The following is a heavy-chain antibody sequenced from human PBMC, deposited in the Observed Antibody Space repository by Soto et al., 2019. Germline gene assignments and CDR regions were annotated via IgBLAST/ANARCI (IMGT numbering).Heavy chain of an antibody. CDR1: GDSVSSNSAA. J-gene: IGHJ6*02. Sequence: SQTLSLTCAISGDSVSSNSAAWNWIRQSPSRGLEWLGRTCYRAKWYNDYAVSVKSRITINPDTSNNQSSLQLKSVTPEDPALSHCASDQDIVVVPAAIRSNYYYYGMDVWGQGTPVTVSS. CDR3: ASDQDIVVVPAAIRSNYYYYGMDV. V-gene: IGHV6-1*01. CDR2: TCYRAKWYN. D-gene: IGHD2-2*02.